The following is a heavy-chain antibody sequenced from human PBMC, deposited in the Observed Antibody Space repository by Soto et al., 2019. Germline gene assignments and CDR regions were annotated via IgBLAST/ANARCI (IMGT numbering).Heavy chain of an antibody. D-gene: IGHD3-3*01. CDR1: DGSSTDNY. CDR2: IYYTGIT. V-gene: IGHV4-59*01. J-gene: IGHJ5*02. CDR3: ARALDYDFWGGRNWFDP. Sequence: SETLSLTCSVADGSSTDNYWPWIRQSPGKGLEWVGYIYYTGITNYNPSLKRRVTISLDRSKNQFSLKLDSVTAADTAVYYCARALDYDFWGGRNWFDPWGQGTLVTVPS.